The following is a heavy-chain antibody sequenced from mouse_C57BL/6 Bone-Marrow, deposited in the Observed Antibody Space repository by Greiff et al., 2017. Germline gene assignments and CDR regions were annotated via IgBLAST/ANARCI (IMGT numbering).Heavy chain of an antibody. D-gene: IGHD1-1*01. CDR2: IYPGDGDH. V-gene: IGHV1-82*01. CDR3: ARGDLANYYGSSYAWFAY. Sequence: QVQLKESGPELVKPGASVKISCKASGYAFSSSWMNWVKQRPGKGLEWIGRIYPGDGDHNYNGKFKGKATLTADKSSSTAYMQLSSLTAEDSAVDFCARGDLANYYGSSYAWFAYWGQGTLVTVSA. CDR1: GYAFSSSW. J-gene: IGHJ3*01.